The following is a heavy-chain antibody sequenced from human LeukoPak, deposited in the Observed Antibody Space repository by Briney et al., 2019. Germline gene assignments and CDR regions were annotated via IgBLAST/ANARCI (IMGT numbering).Heavy chain of an antibody. J-gene: IGHJ4*02. Sequence: GASVKVSCKASGYTFTGFYMHWVRQAPGQGLEWMGWINPNSGGTNYAQKFQGRVTMTRDTPISTAYMELSRLRSDDTAVYYCARVSVAATPFDYWGQGTLVTVSS. CDR1: GYTFTGFY. V-gene: IGHV1-2*02. CDR2: INPNSGGT. D-gene: IGHD2-15*01. CDR3: ARVSVAATPFDY.